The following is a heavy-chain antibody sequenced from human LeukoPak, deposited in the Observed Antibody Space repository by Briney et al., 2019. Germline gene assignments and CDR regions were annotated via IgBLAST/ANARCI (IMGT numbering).Heavy chain of an antibody. Sequence: GGSLRLSCAASGFCFSSYEMNWVRQAPGKGLEWVGYISSSGGTIYYADSVKGRFTISRDNAKNSLFLQMNSLKAEDTAVYYCARVVNQLPYTWGQGALVTVSS. J-gene: IGHJ5*02. CDR2: ISSSGGTI. V-gene: IGHV3-48*03. CDR1: GFCFSSYE. D-gene: IGHD2-2*02. CDR3: ARVVNQLPYT.